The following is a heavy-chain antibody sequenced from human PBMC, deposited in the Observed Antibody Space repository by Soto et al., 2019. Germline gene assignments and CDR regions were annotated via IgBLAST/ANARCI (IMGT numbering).Heavy chain of an antibody. Sequence: LSLTWTVSGGSISSGGYYWSWIRQHPGKGLEWIGYIYYSGSTYYNPSLKSRVTISVDTSKNQFSLKLSSVTAADTAVYYCARDSMNYYGSGSYPYNWFDPWGRGTLVTVSS. CDR3: ARDSMNYYGSGSYPYNWFDP. J-gene: IGHJ5*02. D-gene: IGHD3-10*01. CDR2: IYYSGST. CDR1: GGSISSGGYY. V-gene: IGHV4-31*02.